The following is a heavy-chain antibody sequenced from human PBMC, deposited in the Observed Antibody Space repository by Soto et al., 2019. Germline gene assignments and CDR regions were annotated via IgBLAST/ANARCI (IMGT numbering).Heavy chain of an antibody. V-gene: IGHV3-23*01. CDR1: GFTFNSYT. J-gene: IGHJ6*02. Sequence: GGSLRLSCVASGFTFNSYTLSWVRQAPGKGLEWVSAIRASGSDTFYADSVKGRFTISRDNSKNTLYLQMNSLRAEDTAIYYCAKRGDYYYYGMNVWGQGTTVTVSS. D-gene: IGHD3-16*01. CDR3: AKRGDYYYYGMNV. CDR2: IRASGSDT.